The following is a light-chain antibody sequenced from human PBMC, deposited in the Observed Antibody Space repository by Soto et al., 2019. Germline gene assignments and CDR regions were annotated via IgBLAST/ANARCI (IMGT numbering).Light chain of an antibody. J-gene: IGLJ2*01. Sequence: QSALTQPPSVSGAPGQRVTISCTGRSSNIGAGYDVHWYQQLPGTAPKLLIYGNSNRPSGVPDRFSGSKSGTSASLAITGLQAEDEADEYCQSYDISLSVSVVFGGGTKLTVL. CDR3: QSYDISLSVSVV. CDR1: SSNIGAGYD. V-gene: IGLV1-40*01. CDR2: GNS.